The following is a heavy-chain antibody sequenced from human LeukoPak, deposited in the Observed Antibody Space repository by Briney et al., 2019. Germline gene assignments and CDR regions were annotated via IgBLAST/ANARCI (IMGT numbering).Heavy chain of an antibody. D-gene: IGHD3-22*01. CDR1: GGTFSSYA. CDR3: ARTAYYYDSSGYYYPGSGLDY. Sequence: ASVKVSCKASGGTFSSYAISWVRQAPGQGLEWMGGIIPIFGTANYAQKFQGRVTITTDESTSTAYMELSSLRSEDTAVYYCARTAYYYDSSGYYYPGSGLDYWGQGTLVTVSS. V-gene: IGHV1-69*05. J-gene: IGHJ4*02. CDR2: IIPIFGTA.